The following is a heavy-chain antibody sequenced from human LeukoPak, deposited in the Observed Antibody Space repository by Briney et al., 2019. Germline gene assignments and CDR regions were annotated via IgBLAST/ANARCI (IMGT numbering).Heavy chain of an antibody. CDR3: ARTLRGVVWLGELSERFFFDY. CDR1: GGSISSSSYY. J-gene: IGHJ4*02. CDR2: IYYSGST. V-gene: IGHV4-39*07. D-gene: IGHD3-10*01. Sequence: PSETLSLTCTVSGGSISSSSYYWGWIRQPPGKGLEWIGSIYYSGSTYYNPSLKSRVTISVDTSKNQFSLKLSSVTAADTAVYYCARTLRGVVWLGELSERFFFDYWGQGTLVTVSS.